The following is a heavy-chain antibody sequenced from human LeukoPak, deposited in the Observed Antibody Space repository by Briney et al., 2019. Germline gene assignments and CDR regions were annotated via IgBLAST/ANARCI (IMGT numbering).Heavy chain of an antibody. CDR2: INPNSGGT. CDR1: GYTFTGCY. V-gene: IGHV1-2*02. J-gene: IGHJ6*02. Sequence: ASVKVSCKASGYTFTGCYMHWVRQAPGQGLEWMGWINPNSGGTNYAQKFQGRVTMTRDTSISTAYMEVSRLRSDDTAVYYCARDIVHTAMDPPSDYYYYGMDVWGQGTTVTVSS. CDR3: ARDIVHTAMDPPSDYYYYGMDV. D-gene: IGHD5-18*01.